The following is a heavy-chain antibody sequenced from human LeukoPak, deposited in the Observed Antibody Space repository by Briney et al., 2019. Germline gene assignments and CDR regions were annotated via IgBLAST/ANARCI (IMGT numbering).Heavy chain of an antibody. V-gene: IGHV6-1*01. J-gene: IGHJ3*01. D-gene: IGHD6-25*01. CDR2: TYYTSKWNT. CDR1: GDSVSTSGVA. Sequence: SQTLSLTCAISGDSVSTSGVAWNWDRPSPSRALEWLGRTYYTSKWNTDYAVSVKSRIVVNPDTSKNQFSLHLNSVTSEDTAVYYCARGRASAFDVWGQGTMVTVSS. CDR3: ARGRASAFDV.